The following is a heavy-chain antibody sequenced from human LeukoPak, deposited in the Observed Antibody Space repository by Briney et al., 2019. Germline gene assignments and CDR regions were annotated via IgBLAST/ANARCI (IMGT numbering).Heavy chain of an antibody. Sequence: GGSLRLSCAASGFTFSDHVMSWVRQAPGKGLEWVSSVRASGVGTHYADSVKGRFTISRDNSKNTLYLQMNSLRVEDTAVYYCAKEPSSGRNPTRYFDYWGQGALVTVSS. CDR2: VRASGVGT. CDR1: GFTFSDHV. D-gene: IGHD6-19*01. V-gene: IGHV3-23*01. J-gene: IGHJ4*02. CDR3: AKEPSSGRNPTRYFDY.